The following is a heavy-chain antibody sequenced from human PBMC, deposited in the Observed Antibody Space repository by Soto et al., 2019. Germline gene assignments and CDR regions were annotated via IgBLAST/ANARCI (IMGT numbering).Heavy chain of an antibody. J-gene: IGHJ6*02. CDR3: ARSQPYYYGIDV. CDR1: AYNFTTYW. Sequence: PGESLKISCKGSAYNFTTYWIAWVRQMPGEGLEWMGIIYPGDSDTRYSPSFQGQVTISADKSINTAYLQWSSLKPSDTATYYCARSQPYYYGIDVWGQGTTVTVSS. CDR2: IYPGDSDT. D-gene: IGHD6-13*01. V-gene: IGHV5-51*01.